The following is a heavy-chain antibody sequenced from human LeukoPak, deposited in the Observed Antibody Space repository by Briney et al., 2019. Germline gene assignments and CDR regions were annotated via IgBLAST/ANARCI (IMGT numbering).Heavy chain of an antibody. V-gene: IGHV1-46*01. D-gene: IGHD5-18*01. Sequence: WASVKVSCKASGYTFTSYYMHWVRQAPGQGLEWMGIINPSGGSTTYAQKFQGRVTMTRDMSTSTVYMELSSLRSEGTAVYYCARRGYSYGYHYYYMDVWGKGTTVTVSS. CDR3: ARRGYSYGYHYYYMDV. CDR2: INPSGGST. CDR1: GYTFTSYY. J-gene: IGHJ6*03.